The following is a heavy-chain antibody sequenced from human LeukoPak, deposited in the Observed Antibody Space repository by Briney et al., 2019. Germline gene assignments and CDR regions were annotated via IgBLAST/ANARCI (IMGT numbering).Heavy chain of an antibody. Sequence: GESLQISFRGSGYTFTSYWIAWVRQMPGKGLEWMGIIYPGDSDTRYSPSFQGQVTISADKSISTAYLQWSSLKASDTAMYYCARVGYSSAGTIDYWGQGTLVTVSS. CDR2: IYPGDSDT. J-gene: IGHJ4*02. D-gene: IGHD6-19*01. CDR3: ARVGYSSAGTIDY. CDR1: GYTFTSYW. V-gene: IGHV5-51*01.